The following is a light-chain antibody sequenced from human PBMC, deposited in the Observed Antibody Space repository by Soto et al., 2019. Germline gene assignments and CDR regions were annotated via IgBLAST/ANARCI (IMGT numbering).Light chain of an antibody. CDR1: QSLSSW. CDR2: KAS. V-gene: IGKV1-5*03. J-gene: IGKJ1*01. CDR3: QQYNTYPWT. Sequence: DTQMTQSPSTLSASVGDRVTITCRASQSLSSWLAWYQQKPGKAPNLLVYKASSLKTGVPPRFSSSESGTEFTLTISSLQPDDFATYYCQQYNTYPWTFGQGTKVEFK.